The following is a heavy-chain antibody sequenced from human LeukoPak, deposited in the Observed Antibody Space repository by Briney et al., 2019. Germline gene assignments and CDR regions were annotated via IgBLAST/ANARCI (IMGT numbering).Heavy chain of an antibody. D-gene: IGHD2-15*01. V-gene: IGHV3-23*01. CDR2: ISNNGGYT. CDR1: GFTFSDYV. J-gene: IGHJ4*02. CDR3: AKQLGYCSDGSCYFPY. Sequence: PGGSLRLSCAASGFTFSDYVMSWVRQAPGKGLEWVSAISNNGGYTYYADSVQGRFTISRDNSKSTLCLQMNSLRAEDTAAYYCAKQLGYCSDGSCYFPYWGQGTLVTVSS.